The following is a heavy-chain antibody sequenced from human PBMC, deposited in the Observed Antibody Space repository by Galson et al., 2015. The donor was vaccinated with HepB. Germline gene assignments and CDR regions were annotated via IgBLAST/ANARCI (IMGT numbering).Heavy chain of an antibody. CDR3: ARGGYCSGGDCYTPLFDF. CDR2: IRTNDGNT. V-gene: IGHV1-18*01. CDR1: GYTFADYG. J-gene: IGHJ4*02. Sequence: SVKVSCKASGYTFADYGIAWMRQAPGQGLEWMGWIRTNDGNTKYAQKFQDRITFTTDTSTSTAYMQLRSLRSDDTAMYYCARGGYCSGGDCYTPLFDFWGQGALVTATS. D-gene: IGHD2-15*01.